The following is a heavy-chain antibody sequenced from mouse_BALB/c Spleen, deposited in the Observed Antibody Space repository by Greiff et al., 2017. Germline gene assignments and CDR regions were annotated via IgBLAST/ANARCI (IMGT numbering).Heavy chain of an antibody. J-gene: IGHJ3*01. CDR3: ARGSTMITMGWFAY. Sequence: EVKLMESGAELVKPGASVKLSCTASGFNIKDTYMHWVKQRPEQGLEWIGRIDPANGNTKYDPKFQGKATITADTSSNTAYLQLSSLTSEDTAVYYCARGSTMITMGWFAYWGQGTLVTVSA. D-gene: IGHD2-4*01. CDR1: GFNIKDTY. V-gene: IGHV14-3*02. CDR2: IDPANGNT.